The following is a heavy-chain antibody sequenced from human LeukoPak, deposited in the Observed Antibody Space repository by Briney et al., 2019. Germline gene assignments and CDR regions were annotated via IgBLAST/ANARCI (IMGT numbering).Heavy chain of an antibody. J-gene: IGHJ4*02. CDR2: TYYRSKWFN. V-gene: IGHV6-1*01. Sequence: SQTLSLTCAISGDSVSSNNAAWSWIRQSPSRGLERLGRTYYRSKWFNDYAVSVKSRITINPDTSKNQFSLQLNSMTPEDTAIYYCAREAVTDPYYFDYWGQGTLATVSS. CDR3: AREAVTDPYYFDY. D-gene: IGHD6-19*01. CDR1: GDSVSSNNAA.